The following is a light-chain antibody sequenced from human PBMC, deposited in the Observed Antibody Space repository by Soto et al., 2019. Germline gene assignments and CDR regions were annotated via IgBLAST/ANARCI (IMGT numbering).Light chain of an antibody. CDR1: SSNIGNNY. V-gene: IGLV1-51*01. J-gene: IGLJ2*01. CDR2: DNN. CDR3: GTWDSSLSAVV. Sequence: QSVLTQPPSVSAAPGQKVTISCSGSSSNIGNNYVSWYQQLPGTAPKLLIYDNNKRPPGIPDRFSGSTSGTSATLGITGLQTGDEADYYCGTWDSSLSAVVFGGGTKVTVL.